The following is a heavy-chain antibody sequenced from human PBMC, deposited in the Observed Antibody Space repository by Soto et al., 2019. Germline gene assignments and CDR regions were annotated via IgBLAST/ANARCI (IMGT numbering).Heavy chain of an antibody. CDR2: INSDGSSI. CDR1: GFSFSTW. D-gene: IGHD5-12*01. V-gene: IGHV3-74*01. J-gene: IGHJ4*02. Sequence: EVQLVESGGGVVQPGGSLRLSCAASGFSFSTWMHWVRQAPGKGLVWLSRINSDGSSITYADSVKGRFIVSRDNAKNTLYLEINSLTADDTAVYYCTRGDSGYGNFDYWGKGVLLTVSS. CDR3: TRGDSGYGNFDY.